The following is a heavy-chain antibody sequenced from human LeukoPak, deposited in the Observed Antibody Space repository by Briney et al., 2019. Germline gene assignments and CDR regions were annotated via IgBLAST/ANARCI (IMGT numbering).Heavy chain of an antibody. Sequence: PSETLSLTYTVSGYSISSGYYWGWIRQPPGKGLEWIGSIYHTGGTNYNPSLRSRVATSVDRSKNQFSLKLNSVTAADTAVYYCARGVAGADFSYIDVWGKGTAVTVSS. CDR2: IYHTGGT. CDR3: ARGVAGADFSYIDV. D-gene: IGHD1-14*01. J-gene: IGHJ6*03. V-gene: IGHV4-38-2*02. CDR1: GYSISSGYY.